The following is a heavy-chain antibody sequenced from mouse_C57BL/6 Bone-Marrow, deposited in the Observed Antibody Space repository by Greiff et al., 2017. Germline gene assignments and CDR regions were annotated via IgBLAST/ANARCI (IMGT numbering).Heavy chain of an antibody. D-gene: IGHD2-5*01. V-gene: IGHV1-74*01. CDR1: GYTFTSYW. CDR3: AIPSYHSKGY. J-gene: IGHJ2*01. Sequence: QVQLQQPGAELVKPGASVKVSCKASGYTFTSYWMHWVKQRPGQGLEWIGRIHPSDSDTNYNQKFKGKATLTVAKSSSTAYMQLRRRTSEDSAVYYCAIPSYHSKGYWGQGTTLTVSS. CDR2: IHPSDSDT.